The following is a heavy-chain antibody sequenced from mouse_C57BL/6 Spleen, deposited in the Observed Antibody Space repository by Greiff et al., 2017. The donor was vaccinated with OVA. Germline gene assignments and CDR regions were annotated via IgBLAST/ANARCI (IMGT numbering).Heavy chain of an antibody. D-gene: IGHD1-1*01. CDR1: GYTFTDYE. J-gene: IGHJ1*03. CDR2: IDPETGGT. V-gene: IGHV1-15*01. Sequence: QVQLQQSGAELVRPGASVTLSCKASGYTFTDYEMHWVKQTPVHGLEWIGAIDPETGGTAYNQKFKGKAILTADKSSSTAYMELRSLTSEDSAVYYCTRSGYYYGSRYFDVWGTGTTVTVSS. CDR3: TRSGYYYGSRYFDV.